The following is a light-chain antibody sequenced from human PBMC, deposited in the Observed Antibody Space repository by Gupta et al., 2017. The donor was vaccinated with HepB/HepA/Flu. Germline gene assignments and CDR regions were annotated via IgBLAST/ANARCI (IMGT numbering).Light chain of an antibody. Sequence: QTVVTQEPSFSVSPGGTVTLTCGLSSCSVSTRYYPSWYQQTPGQAPRPLIYSTNSRSSGVPDRFSGSILGNKAALTITGAQADDECDYYCVLYMGSGIWVFGGGTKVTVL. CDR2: STN. CDR1: SCSVSTRYY. V-gene: IGLV8-61*01. CDR3: VLYMGSGIWV. J-gene: IGLJ3*02.